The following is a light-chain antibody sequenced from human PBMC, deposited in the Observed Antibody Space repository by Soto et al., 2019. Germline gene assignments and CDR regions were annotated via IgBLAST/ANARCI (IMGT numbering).Light chain of an antibody. CDR3: SSYTSSNTLV. J-gene: IGLJ2*01. CDR1: SSDVGGYNY. V-gene: IGLV2-14*01. Sequence: QSVLTQRASVSGSPGQSITISCTGTSSDVGGYNYVSWYQQYPGKAPKVMIYEVTNRPSGVSNRFSGSKSGNTASLTISGLQAEDEADYYCSSYTSSNTLVFGGGTKLTVL. CDR2: EVT.